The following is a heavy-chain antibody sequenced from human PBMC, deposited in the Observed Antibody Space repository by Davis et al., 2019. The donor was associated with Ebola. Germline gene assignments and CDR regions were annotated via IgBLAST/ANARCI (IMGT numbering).Heavy chain of an antibody. CDR2: INPSGGST. V-gene: IGHV1-46*01. CDR1: GYTFTSYY. D-gene: IGHD3-10*01. Sequence: AASVKVSCKASGYTFTSYYTHWVRQAPGQGLEWMGIINPSGGSTSYAQKFQGRVTMTRDTSTSTAYMELSGLRSDDTAIYYCATVRAHSRHDNWGQGTLVTVAS. CDR3: ATVRAHSRHDN. J-gene: IGHJ4*02.